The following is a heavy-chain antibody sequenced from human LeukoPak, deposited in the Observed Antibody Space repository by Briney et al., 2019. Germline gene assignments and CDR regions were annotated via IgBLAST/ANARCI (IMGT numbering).Heavy chain of an antibody. CDR1: GGSISSSNW. J-gene: IGHJ4*02. CDR3: ARLTTRRSMGSRFFDY. Sequence: SETLSLTCAVSGGSISSSNWWSWVRQPPGKGLEWIGSIYYSGSTNYNPSLKSRVTISVDTSKNQFSLKLSSVTAADTAVYYCARLTTRRSMGSRFFDYWGQGTLVTVSS. CDR2: IYYSGST. D-gene: IGHD4-11*01. V-gene: IGHV4-4*02.